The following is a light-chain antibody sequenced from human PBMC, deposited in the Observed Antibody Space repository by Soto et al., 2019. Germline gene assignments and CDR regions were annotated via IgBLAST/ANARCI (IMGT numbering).Light chain of an antibody. J-gene: IGLJ1*01. CDR1: SSDVGRYNY. CDR2: DVS. V-gene: IGLV2-14*01. Sequence: QSVLTQPASVSGSPGQSITISCTGTSSDVGRYNYVSWYQQHPGKAPKLLIYDVSNRPSGVSNRFSGSKSGNTASLTISGLQAEDEADYYCSSYTNSSTPSVLGNGTKVTVL. CDR3: SSYTNSSTPSV.